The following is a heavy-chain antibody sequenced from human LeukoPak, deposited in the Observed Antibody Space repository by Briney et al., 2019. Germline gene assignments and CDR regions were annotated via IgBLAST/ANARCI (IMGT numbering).Heavy chain of an antibody. CDR1: GGSISSGGYY. V-gene: IGHV4-31*03. J-gene: IGHJ4*02. CDR2: IYYSGST. CDR3: ARQRGSRYYYDSSGAGGYFDY. D-gene: IGHD3-22*01. Sequence: SETLSLTCTVSGGSISSGGYYWSWIRQHPGKGLEWIGYIYYSGSTYYNPSLKSRVTISVDTSKNQFSLKLSSVTAADTAVYYCARQRGSRYYYDSSGAGGYFDYWGQGTLVTVSS.